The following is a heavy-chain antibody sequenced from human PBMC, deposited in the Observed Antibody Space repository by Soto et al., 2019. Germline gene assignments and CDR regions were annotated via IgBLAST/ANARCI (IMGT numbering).Heavy chain of an antibody. Sequence: PGESLKISCQGSGHTFTGHWISWVRQMPGKGLEWMGRIDPSDSYTDYSPTVQGHVTMSADKSINTAYLQWSSLQASDTAVYYCTRHTGYDSSLDYWGQGTLVTVSS. CDR2: IDPSDSYT. J-gene: IGHJ4*02. CDR1: GHTFTGHW. CDR3: TRHTGYDSSLDY. V-gene: IGHV5-10-1*01. D-gene: IGHD5-12*01.